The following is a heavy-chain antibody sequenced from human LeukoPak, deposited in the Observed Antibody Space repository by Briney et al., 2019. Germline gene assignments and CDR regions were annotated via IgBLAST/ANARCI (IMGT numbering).Heavy chain of an antibody. D-gene: IGHD4-23*01. CDR2: IIPIFGTA. V-gene: IGHV1-69*06. CDR3: ARDFGYYGGNPGYFDY. J-gene: IGHJ4*02. Sequence: GASVKVSCKASGGTFSSYAISWVRQAPGQGLEWMGGIIPIFGTANYAQKFQGRVTITADKSTSTAYMELSSLRSEDTAVYYCARDFGYYGGNPGYFDYWGQGTLVTVSS. CDR1: GGTFSSYA.